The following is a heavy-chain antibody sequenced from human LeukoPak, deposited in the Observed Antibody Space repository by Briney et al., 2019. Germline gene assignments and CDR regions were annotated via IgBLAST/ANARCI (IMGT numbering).Heavy chain of an antibody. J-gene: IGHJ4*02. D-gene: IGHD6-19*01. CDR3: VSASVAGTTH. CDR2: ISDTGFSI. Sequence: QAGGSLRLSCAASGFTFSNYNMNWFRQAPGKGLEWVSYISDTGFSIYYADSVKGRFTISRDNAKNSLSLQMDSLRAEDTAVYYCVSASVAGTTHWGQGTLVTVSS. V-gene: IGHV3-48*01. CDR1: GFTFSNYN.